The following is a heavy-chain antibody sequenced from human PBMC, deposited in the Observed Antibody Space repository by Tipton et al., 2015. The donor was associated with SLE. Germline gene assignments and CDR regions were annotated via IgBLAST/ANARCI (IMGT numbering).Heavy chain of an antibody. J-gene: IGHJ4*02. D-gene: IGHD3-10*01. V-gene: IGHV3-30-3*01. CDR1: GFTFSSYA. CDR3: ASGITMVRGVIRDY. Sequence: SLRLSCAASGFTFSSYAMHWVRQAPGKGLEWVAVISYDGSNKYYADSVKGRFTISRDNSKNTLYLQMNSLRAEDTAVYHCASGITMVRGVIRDYWGQGTLVTVSS. CDR2: ISYDGSNK.